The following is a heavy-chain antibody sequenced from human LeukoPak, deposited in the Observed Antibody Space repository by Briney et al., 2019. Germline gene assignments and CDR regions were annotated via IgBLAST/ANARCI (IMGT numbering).Heavy chain of an antibody. CDR3: ARYPLVYCSSTSCYEYWFDP. CDR2: IYYSGST. V-gene: IGHV4-31*03. Sequence: SETLSLTCTVSGGSISGGGYYWSWIRQHPGKGLEWIGYIYYSGSTYYNPSLKSRVTISVDTSKNQFSLKLSSVTAADTAVYYCARYPLVYCSSTSCYEYWFDPWGQGTLVTVSS. J-gene: IGHJ5*02. D-gene: IGHD2-2*01. CDR1: GGSISGGGYY.